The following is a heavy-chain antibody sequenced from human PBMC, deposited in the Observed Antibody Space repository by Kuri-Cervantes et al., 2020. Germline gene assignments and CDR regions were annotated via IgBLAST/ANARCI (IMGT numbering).Heavy chain of an antibody. Sequence: SETLSLTCTVSGGSISSGDYYWSWIRQPPGKGLEWIGYIYYSGSTNYNPSLKSRVTMSVDTSKNQFSLKLSSVTAADTAVYYCARGGEKYYYDSSGPPRNGMNVWGRGTTVTVSS. CDR2: IYYSGST. J-gene: IGHJ6*02. D-gene: IGHD3-22*01. CDR1: GGSISSGDYY. CDR3: ARGGEKYYYDSSGPPRNGMNV. V-gene: IGHV4-61*08.